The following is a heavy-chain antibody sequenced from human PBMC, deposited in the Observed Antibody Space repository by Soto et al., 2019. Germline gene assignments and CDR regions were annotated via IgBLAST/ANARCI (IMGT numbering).Heavy chain of an antibody. Sequence: SVKVSCKASGGTFSSYAISWVRQAPGQGLEWMGGIIPIFGTANYAQKFQGRVTIAADESTSTAYMELSSLRSEDTAVYYCARESVVAATGPFDYWGQGTLVTVSS. CDR3: ARESVVAATGPFDY. CDR2: IIPIFGTA. CDR1: GGTFSSYA. J-gene: IGHJ4*02. D-gene: IGHD2-15*01. V-gene: IGHV1-69*13.